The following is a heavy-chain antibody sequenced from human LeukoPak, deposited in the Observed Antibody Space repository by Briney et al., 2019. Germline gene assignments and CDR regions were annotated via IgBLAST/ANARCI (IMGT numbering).Heavy chain of an antibody. J-gene: IGHJ5*02. V-gene: IGHV1-2*04. D-gene: IGHD6-13*01. CDR2: INPNSGGT. CDR3: ARDLSRGAAAGTPFDP. CDR1: GYPFTGYY. Sequence: ASVKVSCKASGYPFTGYYMHWVRQAPGQGLEWMGWINPNSGGTNYAQKFQGWVTMTRDTSISTAYMELSRLRSDDTAVYYCARDLSRGAAAGTPFDPWGQGTLVTVSS.